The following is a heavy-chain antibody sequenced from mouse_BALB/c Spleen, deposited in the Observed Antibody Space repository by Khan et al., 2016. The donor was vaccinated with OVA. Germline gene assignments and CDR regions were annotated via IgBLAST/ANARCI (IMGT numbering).Heavy chain of an antibody. CDR3: ARIDTTSLDY. Sequence: QVQLKQSGAELARPGASVKLSCKASGYTFTDYYITWVKQRTGQGLEWIGGIYPGSGNTYYNENFKGKATLTADKSSNTAYIQLSSLTSEDSAVYFCARIDTTSLDYWGQCTTLTVSS. CDR2: IYPGSGNT. V-gene: IGHV1-76*01. J-gene: IGHJ2*01. D-gene: IGHD1-1*01. CDR1: GYTFTDYY.